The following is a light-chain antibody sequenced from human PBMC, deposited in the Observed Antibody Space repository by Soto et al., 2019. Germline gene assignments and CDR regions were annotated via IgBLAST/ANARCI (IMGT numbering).Light chain of an antibody. J-gene: IGLJ1*01. V-gene: IGLV2-14*01. CDR1: RSDVGRYNY. CDR3: SSYTSSSPCV. Sequence: QSVLTQPPSASGSPGQSVTISCTGTRSDVGRYNYVSWYQQYPGKAPKLMMYDVSNRPSGVSNRFSGSKSGNTASLTTSGLQAEDEADYYCSSYTSSSPCVFGTGTKVTVL. CDR2: DVS.